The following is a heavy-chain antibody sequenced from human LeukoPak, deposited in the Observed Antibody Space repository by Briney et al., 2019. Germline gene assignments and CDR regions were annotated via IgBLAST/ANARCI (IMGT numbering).Heavy chain of an antibody. CDR2: IDPSSTYI. J-gene: IGHJ4*02. CDR1: RFTFSSYT. D-gene: IGHD4-17*01. CDR3: TRGSYGYYEY. Sequence: PGGSLRLSCSASRFTFSSYTMNWVRQAPGKGLEWVSSIDPSSTYIYYADSVKGRFTISRDNAQNSLYLQMNSLRAEDTAVYYCTRGSYGYYEYWGQGTLVTVSS. V-gene: IGHV3-21*01.